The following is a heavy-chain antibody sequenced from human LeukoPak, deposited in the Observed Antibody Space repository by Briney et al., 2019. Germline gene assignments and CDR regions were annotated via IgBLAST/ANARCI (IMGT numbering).Heavy chain of an antibody. CDR3: ARVGSRKWPSHAIRY. CDR2: INHSGST. Sequence: SETLSLTCAVYGGSFSGYYWRWIRQPPGKGLECIGEINHSGSTNYNSSLKSRATISVDTSKNQFSLKLTSVTAADTAVYYCARVGSRKWPSHAIRYWGQGTLVTVSS. V-gene: IGHV4-34*01. J-gene: IGHJ4*02. CDR1: GGSFSGYY. D-gene: IGHD3-10*01.